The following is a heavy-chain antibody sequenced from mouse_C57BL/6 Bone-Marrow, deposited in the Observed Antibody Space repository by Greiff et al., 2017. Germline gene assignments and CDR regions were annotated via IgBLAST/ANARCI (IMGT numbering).Heavy chain of an antibody. Sequence: QVTLKESGPGILQPSQTLSLTCSFSGFSLRTFGMGVGWIRQPSGKGLEWLAPIWWDDAKSYNPALKSRLTISKDTSKNQVFLKIANVDTADTATYYCARSPLPHYYDGSSPFAYWGQGTLVTVSA. CDR3: ARSPLPHYYDGSSPFAY. V-gene: IGHV8-8*01. CDR2: IWWDDAK. CDR1: GFSLRTFGMG. D-gene: IGHD1-1*01. J-gene: IGHJ3*01.